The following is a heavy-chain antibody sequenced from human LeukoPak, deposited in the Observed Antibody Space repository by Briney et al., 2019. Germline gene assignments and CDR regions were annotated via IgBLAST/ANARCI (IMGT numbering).Heavy chain of an antibody. J-gene: IGHJ6*03. Sequence: GASVKVSCKASGYTFTGYYMHWVRQAPGQGLEWMGWINPNSGGTNYAQKFQGRVTMTRDTSISTAYMELSRLRSDDTAVYYCARFPTYYYYYMDVWGKGTTVTVSS. CDR3: ARFPTYYYYYMDV. V-gene: IGHV1-2*02. CDR2: INPNSGGT. CDR1: GYTFTGYY.